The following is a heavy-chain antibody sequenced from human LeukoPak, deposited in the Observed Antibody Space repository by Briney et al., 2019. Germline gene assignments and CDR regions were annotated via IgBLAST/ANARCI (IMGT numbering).Heavy chain of an antibody. Sequence: GGSLRLSCAASGFTFGNYWMSWVRQAPGKGLEWVANMKQDGSERYYVDSVKGRFTISRDNAKNSLYLQMNSLRAEDTAVYYCARRGAALDYWGQGTLVTVS. D-gene: IGHD1-26*01. CDR3: ARRGAALDY. J-gene: IGHJ4*02. CDR2: MKQDGSER. CDR1: GFTFGNYW. V-gene: IGHV3-7*01.